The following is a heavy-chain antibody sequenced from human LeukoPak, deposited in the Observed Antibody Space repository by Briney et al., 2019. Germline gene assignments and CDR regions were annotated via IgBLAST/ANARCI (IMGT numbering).Heavy chain of an antibody. CDR3: ARAFSGWWPFDY. D-gene: IGHD2-15*01. Sequence: QPGGSLRLSCAASGFTFSSYAMSWVRQPPGKGLEWVSVVSASGAGTCYADSVKGRFTISRDSSKNTLYLQMHSLRAEDTAIYYCARAFSGWWPFDYWGQGTLVTVSS. V-gene: IGHV3-23*01. J-gene: IGHJ4*02. CDR2: VSASGAGT. CDR1: GFTFSSYA.